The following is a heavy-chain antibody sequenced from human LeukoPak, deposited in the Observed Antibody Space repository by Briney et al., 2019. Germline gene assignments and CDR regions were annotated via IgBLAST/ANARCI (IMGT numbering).Heavy chain of an antibody. J-gene: IGHJ4*02. V-gene: IGHV3-73*01. Sequence: GGSLRLSCAASGFTFSGSAMHWVRKASGIGLEWVGRIRSKANSYATAYAASVKGRFTISRDDSKNTAYLQMNSLKTEDTAVYYCTRRNYDSSGYHDYWGQGTLVTVSS. CDR1: GFTFSGSA. CDR2: IRSKANSYAT. CDR3: TRRNYDSSGYHDY. D-gene: IGHD3-22*01.